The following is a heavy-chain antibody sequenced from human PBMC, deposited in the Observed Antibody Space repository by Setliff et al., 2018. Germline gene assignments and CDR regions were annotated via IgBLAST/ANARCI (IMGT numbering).Heavy chain of an antibody. CDR1: GFTFSSYS. Sequence: PGGSLRLSCAASGFTFSSYSMNWVRQAPGKGLEWVSYISSSGSTIFYADSVKGRFTISRDNAENMLYLQMNSLRAEDTAVYYCAKDFALREGTKNWFDPWGQGTLVTVYS. CDR3: AKDFALREGTKNWFDP. J-gene: IGHJ5*02. V-gene: IGHV3-48*04. D-gene: IGHD1-7*01. CDR2: ISSSGSTI.